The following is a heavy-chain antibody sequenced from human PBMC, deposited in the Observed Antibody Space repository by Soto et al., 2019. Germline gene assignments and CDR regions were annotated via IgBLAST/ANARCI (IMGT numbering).Heavy chain of an antibody. V-gene: IGHV3-23*01. CDR3: AKSSSSWYFKKNYYGMDV. J-gene: IGHJ6*02. D-gene: IGHD6-13*01. CDR2: ISGSGGST. CDR1: GFTFSSYA. Sequence: GGSLRLSCAASGFTFSSYAMSWVRQAPGEGLEWVSAISGSGGSTYYADSVKGRFTISRDNSKNTLYLQMNSLRAEDTAVYYCAKSSSSWYFKKNYYGMDVWGQGTTVTVSS.